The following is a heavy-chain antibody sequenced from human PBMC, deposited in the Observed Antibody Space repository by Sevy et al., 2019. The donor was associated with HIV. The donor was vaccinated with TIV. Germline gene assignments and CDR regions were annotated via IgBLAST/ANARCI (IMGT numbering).Heavy chain of an antibody. Sequence: SETLSLTCTVSGGSISSGSYYWSWIRQPAGKGLEWIGRIYTSGSTNYNPSLKRRATISVDTSKNQFSLRLSSVTAADTAVYYCARAPGRTAFDIWGQGTMVTVSS. CDR2: IYTSGST. CDR3: ARAPGRTAFDI. CDR1: GGSISSGSYY. V-gene: IGHV4-61*02. D-gene: IGHD1-1*01. J-gene: IGHJ3*02.